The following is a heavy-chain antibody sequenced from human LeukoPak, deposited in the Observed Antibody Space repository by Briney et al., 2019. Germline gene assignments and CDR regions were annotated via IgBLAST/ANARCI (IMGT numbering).Heavy chain of an antibody. CDR3: ARGGYCGGDCYFYY. CDR1: GDSISSFY. Sequence: PSETLSLTCTVSGDSISSFYWSWIRQPAGQGLEWIGHIYTSGTTNYNPSFKSRVTMSVDTSKNQFSLKLTSVTAADTAVYYCARGGYCGGDCYFYYWGQGTLVTVSS. J-gene: IGHJ4*02. CDR2: IYTSGTT. D-gene: IGHD2-21*02. V-gene: IGHV4-4*07.